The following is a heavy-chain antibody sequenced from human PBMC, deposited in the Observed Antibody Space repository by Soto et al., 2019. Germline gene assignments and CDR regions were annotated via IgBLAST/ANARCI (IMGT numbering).Heavy chain of an antibody. CDR1: GGSVSSVKYF. Sequence: PSETLSLTCNVSGGSVSSVKYFWSWIRQPPGKGLGWIAYIYNNGNTNYNPSLKSRATISVDTSKNQYSLKLTSVTAADSAVYFCARTVMPVGNLAAFDHWGQGVLVTVSS. D-gene: IGHD7-27*01. CDR3: ARTVMPVGNLAAFDH. CDR2: IYNNGNT. V-gene: IGHV4-61*01. J-gene: IGHJ4*02.